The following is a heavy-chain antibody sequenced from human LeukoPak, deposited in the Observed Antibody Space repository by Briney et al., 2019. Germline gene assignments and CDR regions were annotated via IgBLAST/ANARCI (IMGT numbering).Heavy chain of an antibody. Sequence: ASVKVSCKASGYTFTSYYMHWVRQAPGQGLEWMGIINPTTGDTTYAQKFQGRLTMTRHMSTSTVYMELSSLTSEDTAVFYCARYGFSAVWQGGWHAFDIWGQGTVVTVSS. CDR3: ARYGFSAVWQGGWHAFDI. J-gene: IGHJ3*02. CDR1: GYTFTSYY. D-gene: IGHD2-15*01. V-gene: IGHV1-46*01. CDR2: INPTTGDT.